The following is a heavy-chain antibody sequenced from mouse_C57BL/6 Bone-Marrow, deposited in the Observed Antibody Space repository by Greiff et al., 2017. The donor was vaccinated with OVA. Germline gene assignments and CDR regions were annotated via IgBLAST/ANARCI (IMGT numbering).Heavy chain of an antibody. V-gene: IGHV1-5*01. Sequence: EVQLQQSGTVLARPGASVKMSCKTSGYTFTSYWMHWVKQRPGQGLEWIGAIYPGNSDTSYNQKFKGKAKLTAVTSASTAYMELSSLTNEDSAGYYGTRSYDYSWYFDVWGTGTTVTVSS. CDR2: IYPGNSDT. D-gene: IGHD2-4*01. CDR3: TRSYDYSWYFDV. CDR1: GYTFTSYW. J-gene: IGHJ1*03.